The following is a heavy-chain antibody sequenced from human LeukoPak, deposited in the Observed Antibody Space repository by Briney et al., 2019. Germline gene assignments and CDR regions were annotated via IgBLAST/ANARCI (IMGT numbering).Heavy chain of an antibody. Sequence: PSETLSLTCTVSGGSISSSSYYWGWIRQPPGKGLEWIGSIYYSGSTYYNPSLKSRVTISVDTSKNQFSLKLSSVTAADTAVYYCARVAVGCMDVWGQGTTVTVSS. CDR1: GGSISSSSYY. CDR2: IYYSGST. D-gene: IGHD6-19*01. J-gene: IGHJ6*02. V-gene: IGHV4-39*07. CDR3: ARVAVGCMDV.